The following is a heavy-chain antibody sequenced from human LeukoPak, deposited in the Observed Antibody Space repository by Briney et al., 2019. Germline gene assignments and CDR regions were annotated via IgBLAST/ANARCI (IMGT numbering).Heavy chain of an antibody. Sequence: GASVKVSCKASGYTFTSYGISWVRQAPGQGLEWMGGISAYNGNTNYAQKLQGRVTMTTDTSTSTAYMELRSLRSDDTAVYYCARGRYCTNGVCYTRPFDYWGQGTLVTVSS. V-gene: IGHV1-18*01. CDR2: ISAYNGNT. CDR3: ARGRYCTNGVCYTRPFDY. J-gene: IGHJ4*02. CDR1: GYTFTSYG. D-gene: IGHD2-8*01.